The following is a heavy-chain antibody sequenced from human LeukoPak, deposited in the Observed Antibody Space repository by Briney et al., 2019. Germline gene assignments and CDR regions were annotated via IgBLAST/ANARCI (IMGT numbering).Heavy chain of an antibody. J-gene: IGHJ5*02. CDR1: GFTFSSYA. CDR3: AKANGSSPYNWFDP. CDR2: ISGSGGST. V-gene: IGHV3-23*01. D-gene: IGHD1-26*01. Sequence: GGSLRLSCAASGFTFSSYAMSWVRQAPGKGLEWVSAISGSGGSTYYADSVKGRFTISRDNSRNTLYLQMNSLRAEDTAVYFCAKANGSSPYNWFDPWGQGTLVTVSS.